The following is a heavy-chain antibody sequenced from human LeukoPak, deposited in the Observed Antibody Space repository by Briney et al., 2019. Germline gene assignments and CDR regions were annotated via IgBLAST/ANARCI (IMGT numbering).Heavy chain of an antibody. D-gene: IGHD3-3*01. CDR1: GFTFSSYA. J-gene: IGHJ6*03. CDR3: AKSGVVRDYYYYMDV. CDR2: ISGSGGST. V-gene: IGHV3-23*01. Sequence: GGSLTLSCAASGFTFSSYAMSWVRQAPGKGLEWVSAISGSGGSTYYADSVKGRFTISRDNSKNTLYLQMNGLRAEDTAVYYCAKSGVVRDYYYYMDVWGKGTTVTVSS.